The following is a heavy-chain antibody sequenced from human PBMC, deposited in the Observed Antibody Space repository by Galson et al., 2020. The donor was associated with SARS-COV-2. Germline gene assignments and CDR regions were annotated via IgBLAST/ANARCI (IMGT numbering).Heavy chain of an antibody. J-gene: IGHJ2*01. D-gene: IGHD3-22*01. V-gene: IGHV4-38-2*01. CDR1: GLSISSDFY. CDR2: IYQGGTT. CDR3: ARPSSSGYYSIWYFDL. Sequence: SETLSLTCAVSGLSISSDFYWGWIRQPPGKGLEWIGNIYQGGTTYYNPSLKSRVTISIDKSKNQFSLKITSVTAADTAVYYCARPSSSGYYSIWYFDLWGRGTLVTVSS.